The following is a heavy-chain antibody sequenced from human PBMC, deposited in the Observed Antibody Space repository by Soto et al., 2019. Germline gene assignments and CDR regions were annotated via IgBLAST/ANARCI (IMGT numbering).Heavy chain of an antibody. Sequence: GSLRLSCAASGFTVSSTYMSWVRQAPGKGLEWVSAISGSGSTTFYADSVKGRFTISRDDSENTVYLQMNRLRAEDTAIYYCARSHYGSGSYYNPGDFWGQGSVVTVSS. CDR1: GFTVSSTY. D-gene: IGHD3-10*01. CDR3: ARSHYGSGSYYNPGDF. V-gene: IGHV3-53*01. CDR2: ISGSGSTT. J-gene: IGHJ3*01.